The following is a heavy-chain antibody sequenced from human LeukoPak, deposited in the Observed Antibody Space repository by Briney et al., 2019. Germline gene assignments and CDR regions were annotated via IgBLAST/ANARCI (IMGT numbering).Heavy chain of an antibody. J-gene: IGHJ5*02. D-gene: IGHD3-9*01. V-gene: IGHV4-34*01. CDR1: GGSFSGYY. Sequence: PSETLPLTCAVYGGSFSGYYWSWIRQPPGKGLEWIGEINHSGSTNYNPSLKSRVTISVDTSKNQFSLKLSSVTAADTAVYYCARKFGTYYDILTGYNWFDPWGQGTLVTVSS. CDR3: ARKFGTYYDILTGYNWFDP. CDR2: INHSGST.